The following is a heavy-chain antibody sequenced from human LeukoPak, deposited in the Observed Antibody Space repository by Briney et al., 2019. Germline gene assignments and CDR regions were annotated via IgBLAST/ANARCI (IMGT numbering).Heavy chain of an antibody. D-gene: IGHD3-22*01. CDR2: INHSGST. V-gene: IGHV4-34*01. CDR3: ARGRDYYDSSGYYGPFDY. Sequence: QSSETLSLTCAVCGGSFSGYYWSWIRQPPGKGLEWIGEINHSGSTNYNPSLKSRVTISVDTSKNQFSLKLSSVTAADTAVYYCARGRDYYDSSGYYGPFDYWGQGTLVTVSS. J-gene: IGHJ4*02. CDR1: GGSFSGYY.